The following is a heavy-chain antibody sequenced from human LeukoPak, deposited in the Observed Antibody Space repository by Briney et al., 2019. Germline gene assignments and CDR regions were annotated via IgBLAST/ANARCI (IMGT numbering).Heavy chain of an antibody. CDR3: ARDRGDYGRVEYFDY. Sequence: PGGSLRLSCAASGFTFSSYSMNWVRQAPGKGLEWVSSISSSSSFIYYADSVKGRFTISRDNAKNSLYLQMNSLRAEDTAVYYCARDRGDYGRVEYFDYWGQGTLVTVSS. J-gene: IGHJ4*02. CDR1: GFTFSSYS. D-gene: IGHD4-17*01. CDR2: ISSSSSFI. V-gene: IGHV3-21*01.